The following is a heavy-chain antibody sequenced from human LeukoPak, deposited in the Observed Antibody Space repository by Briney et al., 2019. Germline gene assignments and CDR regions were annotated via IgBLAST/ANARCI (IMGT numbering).Heavy chain of an antibody. CDR3: ARASDMHSSSWYYFDY. V-gene: IGHV1-69*01. Sequence: ASVKVSCKASGGXXSXYXXXWVXXXPGQXXEXMXXXIXIXGTANYAQKFQXRVTITADESTSTAYMELSSLRSEDTAVYYCARASDMHSSSWYYFDYWGQGTLVTVSS. D-gene: IGHD6-13*01. J-gene: IGHJ4*02. CDR1: GGXXSXYX. CDR2: XIXIXGTA.